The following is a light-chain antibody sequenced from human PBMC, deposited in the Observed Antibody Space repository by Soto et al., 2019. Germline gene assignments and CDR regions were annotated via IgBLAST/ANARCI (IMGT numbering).Light chain of an antibody. CDR1: SSDVGSYNL. CDR2: EVS. J-gene: IGLJ1*01. Sequence: QSVLTQPASVSGSPGQSITISCTGTSSDVGSYNLVSWYQQHPGKAHKLMIYEVSKRPSGVSNRFSGSKSGNTASLTISGLQAEDEADYYCRSYAGSSTLVFGTGTKVTVL. CDR3: RSYAGSSTLV. V-gene: IGLV2-23*02.